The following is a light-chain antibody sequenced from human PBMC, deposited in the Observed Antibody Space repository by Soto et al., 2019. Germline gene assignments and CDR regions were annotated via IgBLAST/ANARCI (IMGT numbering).Light chain of an antibody. CDR1: SSDVGGYNY. Sequence: LTQPASVSGSPGQSITISCTGTSSDVGGYNYVSWYQQHPGKAPKLMIYAVTDRPSGVSSRFSGSKSGNTASLTISGLQAEDEADYYCSSYTSSSTLFGTGTKVT. CDR2: AVT. V-gene: IGLV2-14*01. CDR3: SSYTSSSTL. J-gene: IGLJ1*01.